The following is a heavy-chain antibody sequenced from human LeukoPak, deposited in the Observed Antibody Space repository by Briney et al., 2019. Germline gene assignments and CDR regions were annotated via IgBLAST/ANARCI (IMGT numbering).Heavy chain of an antibody. CDR2: ISGFDGST. V-gene: IGHV3-23*01. D-gene: IGHD6-19*01. CDR1: GFTFSSYG. Sequence: GGSLRLSCAASGFTFSSYGMTWFRQAPGKGLEWVSTISGFDGSTNYADSVKGRFTISRDNSKNTLYLQMNSLRAEDTAFYYCAKPAYSSGWYYDYWGQGILVTVSS. CDR3: AKPAYSSGWYYDY. J-gene: IGHJ4*02.